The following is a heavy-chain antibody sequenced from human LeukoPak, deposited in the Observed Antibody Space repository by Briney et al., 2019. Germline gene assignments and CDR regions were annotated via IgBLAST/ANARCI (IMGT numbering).Heavy chain of an antibody. J-gene: IGHJ6*03. V-gene: IGHV3-21*01. D-gene: IGHD3-10*02. CDR3: ARDRGLFGELPYYYYMDV. CDR2: ISSSSSYI. Sequence: GGSLRLSCAASGFTFSSYSMNWVRQAPGKGLEWVSSISSSSSYIYYADSVKGRFTISRDNAKNSLYLQMNSLRAEDTAVYYCARDRGLFGELPYYYYMDVWGKGTTVTVSS. CDR1: GFTFSSYS.